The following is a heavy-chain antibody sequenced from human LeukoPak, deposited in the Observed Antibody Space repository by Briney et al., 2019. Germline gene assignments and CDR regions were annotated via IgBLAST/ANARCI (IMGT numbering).Heavy chain of an antibody. CDR2: INAGNGNT. J-gene: IGHJ4*02. CDR3: ARDHEWPPYFDY. V-gene: IGHV1-3*01. Sequence: GASVKVSCKASGYTFTSYAMHWVRQAPGQRLEWMGWINAGNGNTKYAQKLQGRVTMTTDTSTSTAYMELRSLRSDDTAVYYCARDHEWPPYFDYWGQGTLVTVSS. CDR1: GYTFTSYA. D-gene: IGHD3-3*01.